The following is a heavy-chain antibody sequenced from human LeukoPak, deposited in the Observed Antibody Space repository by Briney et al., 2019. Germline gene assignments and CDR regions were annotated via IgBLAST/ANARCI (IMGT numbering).Heavy chain of an antibody. Sequence: SETLSLTCTVSGGSISSSSRYWGWIRQPPGKGLEWIGSLYYSGSTYYNPSLKSRVTISVDMSKNQFSLRLSSVTAADTAVYYCARHRGEFGDSPPNIDYWGQGTLVTVSS. CDR1: GGSISSSSRY. CDR2: LYYSGST. V-gene: IGHV4-39*01. J-gene: IGHJ4*02. CDR3: ARHRGEFGDSPPNIDY. D-gene: IGHD3-10*01.